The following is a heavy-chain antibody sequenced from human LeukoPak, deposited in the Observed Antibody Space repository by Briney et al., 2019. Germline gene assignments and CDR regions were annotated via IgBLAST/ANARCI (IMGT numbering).Heavy chain of an antibody. Sequence: GASVTVSCKASGYTFSNYGMRWVRQAPGLGLEWMAWTSYNGNTNYSQEFPDRVTITTDTSTTTAYMQLRRLESDDTAVYYCGRHSGSGWHALGYCGQGTLVTVSS. CDR1: GYTFSNYG. CDR3: GRHSGSGWHALGY. CDR2: TSYNGNT. D-gene: IGHD6-19*01. V-gene: IGHV1-18*04. J-gene: IGHJ4*02.